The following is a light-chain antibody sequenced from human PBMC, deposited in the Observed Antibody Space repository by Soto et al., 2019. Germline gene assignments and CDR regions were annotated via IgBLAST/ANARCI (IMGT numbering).Light chain of an antibody. CDR2: EAS. J-gene: IGKJ1*01. CDR1: QNINSW. V-gene: IGKV1-5*03. Sequence: DIHMTQSPSTLSASVGDRVTITCRASQNINSWLAWYQQKPGKAPKLLIYEASSLEKGVPARFGGSGSGTEFTLTISSLQPDDFATYYCQQYGSSGTFGQGTKVDIK. CDR3: QQYGSSGT.